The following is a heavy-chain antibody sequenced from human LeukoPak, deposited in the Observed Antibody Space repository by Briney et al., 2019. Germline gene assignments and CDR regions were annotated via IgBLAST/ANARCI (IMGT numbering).Heavy chain of an antibody. CDR3: ARFTVVTHVAAFDI. CDR2: IYTSGST. V-gene: IGHV4-4*08. Sequence: SETLSLTCTVSGGSISSYYWSWIRQPPGKGLEWIGHIYTSGSTNYNPSLMSRITISVDTSKNQFSLKLSSVTAADTAVYYCARFTVVTHVAAFDIWGQGTMVTVSS. D-gene: IGHD4-23*01. CDR1: GGSISSYY. J-gene: IGHJ3*02.